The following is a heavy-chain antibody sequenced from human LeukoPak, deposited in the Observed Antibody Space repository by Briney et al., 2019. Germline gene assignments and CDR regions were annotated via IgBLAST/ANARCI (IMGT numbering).Heavy chain of an antibody. D-gene: IGHD2-15*01. J-gene: IGHJ4*02. V-gene: IGHV3-23*01. CDR1: GFTFSSYA. CDR3: AKVAYCSGDSCYSLDY. CDR2: ISGTDGST. Sequence: GGSLRLSCAASGFTFSSYAMSWVRQAPGKGLEWVSAISGTDGSTYYADSVKGRFTISRDNSKNTLYLQMNSLRAEDTAVYYCAKVAYCSGDSCYSLDYWGQGTLVTVSS.